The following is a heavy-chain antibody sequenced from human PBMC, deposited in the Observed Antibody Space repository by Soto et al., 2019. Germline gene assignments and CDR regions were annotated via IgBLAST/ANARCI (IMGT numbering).Heavy chain of an antibody. J-gene: IGHJ5*02. D-gene: IGHD3-10*01. CDR3: GRGREYYYGSGSYLDP. Sequence: SETLSLTCAVYGGSFSGYYWSWIRQPPGKGLEWIGEINHSGSTNYNPSLKSRVTISVDTSKNQFSLKLSSVTAADTAVYYCGRGREYYYGSGSYLDPWGQGTLVTVSS. V-gene: IGHV4-34*01. CDR2: INHSGST. CDR1: GGSFSGYY.